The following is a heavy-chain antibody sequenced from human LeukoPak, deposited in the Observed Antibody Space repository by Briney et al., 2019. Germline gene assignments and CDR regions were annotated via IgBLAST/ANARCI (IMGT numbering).Heavy chain of an antibody. D-gene: IGHD6-13*01. CDR1: GGTFSSYA. J-gene: IGHJ4*02. Sequence: GASVKVSCKASGGTFSSYAISWVRQAPGQGLEWMGGIIPIFGTANYAQKFQGRVTITADESTSTAYMKLSSLRSEDTAVYYCAATSRGSSSWYPTGWGQGTLVTVSS. CDR2: IIPIFGTA. CDR3: AATSRGSSSWYPTG. V-gene: IGHV1-69*13.